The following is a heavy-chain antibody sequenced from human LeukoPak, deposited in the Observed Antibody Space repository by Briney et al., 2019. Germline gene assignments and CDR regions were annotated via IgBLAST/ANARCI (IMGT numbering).Heavy chain of an antibody. D-gene: IGHD3-10*01. CDR1: GGSISSGSYD. V-gene: IGHV4-61*02. CDR3: TKGRGI. Sequence: PSQTLSLTCTVSGGSISSGSYDWYWIRQPAGKGLEWIGRIYTSGSSNYSPSLKSRVTISVDTSKSQFSLKLTSVTAADTAVYYCTKGRGIWGQGTLVTVSS. J-gene: IGHJ4*02. CDR2: IYTSGSS.